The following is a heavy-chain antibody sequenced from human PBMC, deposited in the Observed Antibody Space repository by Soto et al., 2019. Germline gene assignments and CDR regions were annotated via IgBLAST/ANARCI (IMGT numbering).Heavy chain of an antibody. CDR3: ARDRLDVATAFTYDH. V-gene: IGHV3-7*03. J-gene: IGHJ4*02. CDR2: IKEDGSEK. D-gene: IGHD5-18*01. Sequence: GGSMRLSCAASGFKFINYWVAWVRQDPGKGLEWVANIKEDGSEKNYADSVKGRFTISRDNAKNSLYLQVNSLRPEDTALYFCARDRLDVATAFTYDHWGPGIMVTVSS. CDR1: GFKFINYW.